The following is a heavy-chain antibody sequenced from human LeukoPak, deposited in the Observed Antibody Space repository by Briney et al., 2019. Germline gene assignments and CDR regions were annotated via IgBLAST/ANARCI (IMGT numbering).Heavy chain of an antibody. V-gene: IGHV4-39*01. J-gene: IGHJ4*02. D-gene: IGHD3-16*01. CDR1: GSSLTSVSPY. CDR2: IYYTGST. Sequence: PSETLSLTCTISGSSLTSVSPYWGWIRQPPGKGLEWIGDIYYTGSTYYSPSLRSRVTMSVHTSENQFSLRLNSVTAVDTAVYYCARRWGNIVGVTYEYWGQGTLVTVSS. CDR3: ARRWGNIVGVTYEY.